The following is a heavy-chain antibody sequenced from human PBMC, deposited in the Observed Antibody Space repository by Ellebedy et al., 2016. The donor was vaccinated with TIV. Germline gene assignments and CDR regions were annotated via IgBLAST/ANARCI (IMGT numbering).Heavy chain of an antibody. D-gene: IGHD5-24*01. J-gene: IGHJ4*02. Sequence: ASVKVSCKASGDTFSNYGISWVRQAPGHGLEWMGGIIPIFGTTKYAQKFQGRVTITADESTSTAYMELRSLTSEDTAIYYCAKRDGYNYGSFDSWGQGTLVTVSS. V-gene: IGHV1-69*13. CDR2: IIPIFGTT. CDR3: AKRDGYNYGSFDS. CDR1: GDTFSNYG.